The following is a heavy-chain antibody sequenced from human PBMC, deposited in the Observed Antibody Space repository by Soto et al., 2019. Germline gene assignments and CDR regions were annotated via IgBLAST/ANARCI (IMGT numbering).Heavy chain of an antibody. CDR3: AKDRRKHSYGHGFYYYYGMDV. V-gene: IGHV3-30*18. D-gene: IGHD5-18*01. CDR1: GFTFSSYG. Sequence: GGSLRLSCAASGFTFSSYGMHWVRQAPGKGLEWVAVISYDGSNKYYADSVKGRFTISRDNSKNTLYLQMNSLRAEDTAVYYCAKDRRKHSYGHGFYYYYGMDVWGQGTTVTVSS. CDR2: ISYDGSNK. J-gene: IGHJ6*02.